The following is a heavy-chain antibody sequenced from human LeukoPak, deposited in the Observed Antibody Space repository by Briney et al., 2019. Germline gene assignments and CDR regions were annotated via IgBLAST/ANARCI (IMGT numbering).Heavy chain of an antibody. CDR1: GGSISSSSYY. CDR2: IYYSGST. Sequence: PSETLSLTCTVSGGSISSSSYYWGWIRQPPGKGLEWIGSIYYSGSTYYNPSLKSRVTISVDTSKNQFSLKLSSVTAADTAFYYCARDLYDSTTQHHPPHFDSWGQGTLVTVSS. J-gene: IGHJ4*02. V-gene: IGHV4-39*07. CDR3: ARDLYDSTTQHHPPHFDS. D-gene: IGHD2/OR15-2a*01.